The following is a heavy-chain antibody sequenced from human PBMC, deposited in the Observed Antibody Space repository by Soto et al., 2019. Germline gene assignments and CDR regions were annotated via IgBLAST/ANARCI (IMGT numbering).Heavy chain of an antibody. J-gene: IGHJ3*02. V-gene: IGHV6-1*01. D-gene: IGHD7-27*01. Sequence: PSQTLSLTCAVFGDSVSSNTAAWTWIRQSPSRGLEWLGRTYYRSKWYSDYAVSVKSRITINPDTSRNQFSLQLNSVTPEDTAVYYCARDLGAFDIWGQGTMVTVSS. CDR2: TYYRSKWYS. CDR1: GDSVSSNTAA. CDR3: ARDLGAFDI.